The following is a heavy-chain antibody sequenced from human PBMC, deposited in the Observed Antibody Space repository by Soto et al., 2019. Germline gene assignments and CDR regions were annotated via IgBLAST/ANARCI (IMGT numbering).Heavy chain of an antibody. J-gene: IGHJ2*01. Sequence: QVQLVQSGAEVKKPGSSVTVSCKASGGTFSSYTISWVRQAPGQGLEWMGGIIPILGTANYAQKFQGRVTITADESTSTAYMELRSLRSEDTAVYYCARGNHRWLQLWYFDLWGRGTLVTVSS. D-gene: IGHD5-12*01. CDR2: IIPILGTA. CDR1: GGTFSSYT. CDR3: ARGNHRWLQLWYFDL. V-gene: IGHV1-69*16.